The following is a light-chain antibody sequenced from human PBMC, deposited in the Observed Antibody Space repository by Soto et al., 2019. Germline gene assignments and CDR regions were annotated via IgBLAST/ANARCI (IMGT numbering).Light chain of an antibody. CDR2: GAS. Sequence: EIVMTQSPATLSVSPGERATLSCRASQSVSSDLAWYQQKPGQAPRLLIYGASTRATGIRARFSGSGSGTEFTLTISSLQSEDFAVYYCQHYSNWPWTFGQGTKVEIK. J-gene: IGKJ1*01. CDR3: QHYSNWPWT. CDR1: QSVSSD. V-gene: IGKV3-15*01.